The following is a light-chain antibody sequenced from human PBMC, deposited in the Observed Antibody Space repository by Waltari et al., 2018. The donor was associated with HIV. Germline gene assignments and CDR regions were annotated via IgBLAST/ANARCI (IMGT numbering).Light chain of an antibody. CDR1: QGIAGY. CDR2: ETS. Sequence: DTQLTQSPPFLSASVGDRVTITCRASQGIAGYLAWYQQKPGKPPNLLIYETSTLQNGVPSRFSGSGSGTEFTLTTSSLQPEDFTTYYCQQLNTYPPTFGGGTKVEIK. J-gene: IGKJ4*01. V-gene: IGKV1-9*01. CDR3: QQLNTYPPT.